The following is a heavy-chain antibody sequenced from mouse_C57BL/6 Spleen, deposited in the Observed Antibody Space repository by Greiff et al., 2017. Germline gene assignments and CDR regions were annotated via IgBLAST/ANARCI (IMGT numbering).Heavy chain of an antibody. V-gene: IGHV14-3*01. D-gene: IGHD2-4*01. CDR2: IDPANGNT. CDR3: ARGKWDYDGAMDY. Sequence: EVQLQQSVAELVRPGASVKLSCTASGFNIQNTYMHWVKQRPEQGLAWIGRIDPANGNTKYAPKFQGKATITADTSSNTAYLQLSSLTSEDTAIYYCARGKWDYDGAMDYWGQGTSVTVSS. J-gene: IGHJ4*01. CDR1: GFNIQNTY.